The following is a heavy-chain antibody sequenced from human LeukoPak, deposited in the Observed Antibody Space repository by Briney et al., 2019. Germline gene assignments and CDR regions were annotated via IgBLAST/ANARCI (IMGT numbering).Heavy chain of an antibody. CDR2: INPNNGGT. V-gene: IGHV1-2*02. J-gene: IGHJ4*02. CDR1: GYTFTGYY. D-gene: IGHD3-22*01. CDR3: ARDQNFHGSGGYYGIDC. Sequence: GASVKVSCKASGYTFTGYYIHWVRQAPGQGLEWIGWINPNNGGTNYAQKFQDRVTMTRDTSISTAYMELSRLTSDDTAVYYCARDQNFHGSGGYYGIDCWGQGPVVAVSS.